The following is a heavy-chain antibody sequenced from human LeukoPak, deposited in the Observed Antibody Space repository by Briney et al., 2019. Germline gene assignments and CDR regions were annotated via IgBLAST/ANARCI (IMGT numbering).Heavy chain of an antibody. Sequence: ASVKVSCKASGYTFTSYDINWVRQATGQGLEWMGWMNPNSGNTGYAQKFQGRVTMTRNTSISTAYMELSSLRSEDTAVYYCARGMRVNDYVWGSYRYIYYYGMDVWGQGTTVTVSS. CDR1: GYTFTSYD. J-gene: IGHJ6*02. D-gene: IGHD3-16*02. CDR3: ARGMRVNDYVWGSYRYIYYYGMDV. V-gene: IGHV1-8*01. CDR2: MNPNSGNT.